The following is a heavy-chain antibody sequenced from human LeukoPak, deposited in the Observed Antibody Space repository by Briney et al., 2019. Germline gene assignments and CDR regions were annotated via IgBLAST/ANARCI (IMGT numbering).Heavy chain of an antibody. J-gene: IGHJ4*02. V-gene: IGHV4-59*12. CDR3: ARGTMTTVAYYFDY. CDR2: IYYSGST. Sequence: SETLSLTCTVSGDTISSYYWSWIRQPPGKGLEWIAYIYYSGSTNYNPSLKSRVTISVDTSKNQFSLKLSSVTAADTAVYYCARGTMTTVAYYFDYWGQGTLVTVSS. CDR1: GDTISSYY. D-gene: IGHD4-23*01.